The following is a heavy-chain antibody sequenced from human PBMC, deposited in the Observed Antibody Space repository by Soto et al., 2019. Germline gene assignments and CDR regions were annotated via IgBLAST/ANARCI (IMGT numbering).Heavy chain of an antibody. D-gene: IGHD3-10*01. V-gene: IGHV5-51*06. CDR2: IYPYGSET. CDR1: GYSFVTHW. CDR3: AIISPSYPYFYYGMDV. J-gene: IGHJ6*02. Sequence: GESLKISCEGSGYSFVTHWIGWVRQMPGKGLEWIGIIYPYGSETTYSPAFQGHVTISADKSTNTAYLQWSSLKASDTAIYYCAIISPSYPYFYYGMDVWGQGTTVTVSS.